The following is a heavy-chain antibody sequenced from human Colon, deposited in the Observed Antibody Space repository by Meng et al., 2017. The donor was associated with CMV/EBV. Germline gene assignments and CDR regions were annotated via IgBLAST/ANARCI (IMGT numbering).Heavy chain of an antibody. CDR3: ARGGRRTLAFGPFVDY. CDR2: INESGDT. J-gene: IGHJ4*02. CDR1: GGSLSGYY. D-gene: IGHD3-3*02. V-gene: IGHV4-34*01. Sequence: GSLRLSCAVYGGSLSGYYWSWIRQSPGKGLEWIGEINESGDTKYNPSLKSRVTISVDTSKIHFSLTLSSVTAADAALYYCARGGRRTLAFGPFVDYWGQGTQVTVSS.